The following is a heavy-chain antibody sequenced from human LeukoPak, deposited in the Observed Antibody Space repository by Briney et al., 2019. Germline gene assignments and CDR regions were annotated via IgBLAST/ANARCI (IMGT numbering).Heavy chain of an antibody. CDR2: ISSSSSTI. CDR3: ARGSITIFGVVIMVDYYGMDV. V-gene: IGHV3-48*01. J-gene: IGHJ6*02. D-gene: IGHD3-3*01. CDR1: GFTFNNYS. Sequence: GGSLRLSCAASGFTFNNYSKNWVRQAPGKGLEWVSYISSSSSTIYYADSVKGRFTISRDNAKNSLYLQMNSLRAEDTAVYYCARGSITIFGVVIMVDYYGMDVWGQGTTVTVSS.